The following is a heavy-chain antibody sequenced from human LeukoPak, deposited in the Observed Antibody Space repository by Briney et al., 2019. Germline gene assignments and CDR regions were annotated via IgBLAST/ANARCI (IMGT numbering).Heavy chain of an antibody. CDR1: GFTFSNYA. V-gene: IGHV3-66*01. J-gene: IGHJ4*02. D-gene: IGHD5-18*01. Sequence: GGSLRLSCAASGFTFSNYAMSWVRQAPGKGLEWVSVIYDGGSTDYADSVKGRFTIPRDNSKNMLYLQMNSLRAEDTAVYYCARGYSYGYIRYWGQGTLVTVSS. CDR3: ARGYSYGYIRY. CDR2: IYDGGST.